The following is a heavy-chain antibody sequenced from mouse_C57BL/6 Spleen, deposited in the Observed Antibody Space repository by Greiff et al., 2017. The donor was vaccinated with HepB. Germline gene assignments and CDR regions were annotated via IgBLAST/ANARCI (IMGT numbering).Heavy chain of an antibody. CDR3: ARWPAQATVAY. D-gene: IGHD3-2*02. Sequence: VQLQQSGPELVKPGASVKISCKASGYTFTDYYMNWVKQSHGKSLEWIGDINPNNGGTSYNQKFKGKATLTVDKSSSTAYMELRSLTSEDSAVYYCARWPAQATVAYWGQGTLVTVSA. CDR1: GYTFTDYY. CDR2: INPNNGGT. V-gene: IGHV1-26*01. J-gene: IGHJ3*01.